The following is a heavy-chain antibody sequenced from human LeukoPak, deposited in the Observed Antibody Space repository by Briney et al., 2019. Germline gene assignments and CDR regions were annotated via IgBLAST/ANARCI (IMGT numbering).Heavy chain of an antibody. J-gene: IGHJ4*02. V-gene: IGHV4-59*01. CDR2: IYYSGST. Sequence: PSETLSLTCTVSGGSISSYYWSWIRQPPGKGLEWIGYIYYSGSTNCNPSLKSRVTISVDTSKNQFSLKLSSVTAADTAVYYCAGGPLVLPTARGQGTLVTVSS. CDR1: GGSISSYY. CDR3: AGGPLVLPTA.